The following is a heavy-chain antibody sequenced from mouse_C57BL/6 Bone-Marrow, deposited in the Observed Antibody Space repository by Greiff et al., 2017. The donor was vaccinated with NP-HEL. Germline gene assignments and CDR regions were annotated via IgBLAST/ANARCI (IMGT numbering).Heavy chain of an antibody. D-gene: IGHD1-1*01. Sequence: QVQLQQPGAELVRPESSVKLSCKASGYTFTSYWMHWVKQRPIQGLEWIGNIDPSDSETHYNQKFKDKATLTVDKSSSTAYMQLSSLTSEDSAVYYCARSLYYYYGSSPFYAMDYWGQGTSVTVSS. J-gene: IGHJ4*01. CDR1: GYTFTSYW. V-gene: IGHV1-52*01. CDR3: ARSLYYYYGSSPFYAMDY. CDR2: IDPSDSET.